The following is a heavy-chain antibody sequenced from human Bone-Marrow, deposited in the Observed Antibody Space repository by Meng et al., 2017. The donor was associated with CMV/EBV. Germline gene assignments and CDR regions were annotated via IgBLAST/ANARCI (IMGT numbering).Heavy chain of an antibody. V-gene: IGHV3-72*01. Sequence: LSLTCAASGFTFSDHYMDWVRQAPGKGLEWVGRTRNKANSYTTEYAASVKGRFTISRDDSKNSLYLQMNSLKTEDTAVYYCAREERGYSYGYDAFDIWGQGTMVTVPS. J-gene: IGHJ3*02. D-gene: IGHD5-18*01. CDR2: TRNKANSYTT. CDR3: AREERGYSYGYDAFDI. CDR1: GFTFSDHY.